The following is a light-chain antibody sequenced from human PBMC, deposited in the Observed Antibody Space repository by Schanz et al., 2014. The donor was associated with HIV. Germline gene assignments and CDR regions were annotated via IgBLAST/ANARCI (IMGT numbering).Light chain of an antibody. CDR1: QSVSSNY. V-gene: IGKV3-20*01. J-gene: IGKJ1*01. Sequence: EIVLTQSPGTLSLSPGERATLSCRASQSVSSNYLAWYQQKPGQAPRLLIYGASNRATGIPDKFSGSGSGTDFTLTISRLEPEDFAVYYCQQYGSSPGTFGQGTKVELK. CDR2: GAS. CDR3: QQYGSSPGT.